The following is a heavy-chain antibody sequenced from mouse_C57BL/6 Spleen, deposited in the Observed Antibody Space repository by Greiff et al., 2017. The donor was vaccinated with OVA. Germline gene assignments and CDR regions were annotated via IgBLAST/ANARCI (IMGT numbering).Heavy chain of an antibody. D-gene: IGHD3-2*02. CDR1: GYTFTDYE. Sequence: VQLQQSGAELVRPGASVTLSCKASGYTFTDYEMHWVKQTPVHGLEWIGAIDPETGGTAYNQKFKGQAILTADKSSSTAYMELRSLTSEDSAVYYCTVTAHDFDYWGQGTTLTVSS. CDR3: TVTAHDFDY. J-gene: IGHJ2*01. V-gene: IGHV1-15*01. CDR2: IDPETGGT.